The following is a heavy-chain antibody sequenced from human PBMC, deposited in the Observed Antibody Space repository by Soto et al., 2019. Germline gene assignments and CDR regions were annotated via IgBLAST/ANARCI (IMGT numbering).Heavy chain of an antibody. D-gene: IGHD6-13*01. V-gene: IGHV3-23*01. CDR3: ARRSSSWYFDY. J-gene: IGHJ4*02. Sequence: PGGSLRLSCAASGFPLSRYAMNWVRQAPGKGLEWVSVISGSDGSTYYADSVKGRFTISRDNSKNTLNLQMNSLRAEDTAVYYCARRSSSWYFDYWGQGTLVTVSS. CDR1: GFPLSRYA. CDR2: ISGSDGST.